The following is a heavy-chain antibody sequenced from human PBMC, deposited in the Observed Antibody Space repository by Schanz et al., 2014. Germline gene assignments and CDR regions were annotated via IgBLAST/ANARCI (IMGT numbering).Heavy chain of an antibody. CDR2: FIGDSGNT. V-gene: IGHV3-23*01. CDR3: AKLSSSGRLAGDFDY. Sequence: EVQLLESGGGLVRPGGSLRLSCAASGFTFSNYAMSWVRQAPGKGLEWVPGFIGDSGNTYYAGSVKGRFSISRDYSKNTLYLQMSSLRAEDTAIYYCAKLSSSGRLAGDFDYWGQGALVTVSS. CDR1: GFTFSNYA. D-gene: IGHD6-19*01. J-gene: IGHJ4*02.